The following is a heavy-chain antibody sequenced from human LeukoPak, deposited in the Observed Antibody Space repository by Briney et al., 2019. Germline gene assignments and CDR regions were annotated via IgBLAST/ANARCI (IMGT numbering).Heavy chain of an antibody. CDR1: GGSISRHY. J-gene: IGHJ6*02. CDR3: ARDPSYSSSSYYYYYGMDV. D-gene: IGHD6-13*01. CDR2: IYHSGST. V-gene: IGHV4-59*11. Sequence: PSETPSLTCTVSGGSISRHYWSWIRQPPGKGLEWIGYIYHSGSTNYNPSLKSRVTISVDTSKNQFSLKVSSVTAADTAVYYCARDPSYSSSSYYYYYGMDVWGQGTTVTVSS.